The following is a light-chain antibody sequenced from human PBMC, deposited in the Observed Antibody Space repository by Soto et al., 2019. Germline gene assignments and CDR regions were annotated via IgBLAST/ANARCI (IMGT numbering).Light chain of an antibody. CDR3: HHYDNSPPFP. CDR1: QSFSNRY. CDR2: GAS. J-gene: IGKJ3*01. Sequence: EILLTQSPGTLSLSPGERAILSCRVSQSFSNRYLAWYQQMPGRAPRLLIHGASIRAAGIPDRFSGSGSGTDFTLTINRLEPEDFALYYCHHYDNSPPFPFGPGTRVDI. V-gene: IGKV3-20*01.